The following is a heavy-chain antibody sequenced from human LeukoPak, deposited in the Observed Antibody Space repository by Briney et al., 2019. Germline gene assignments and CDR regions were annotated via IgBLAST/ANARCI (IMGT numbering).Heavy chain of an antibody. V-gene: IGHV4-34*01. CDR1: GGSFSGYY. D-gene: IGHD2-15*01. J-gene: IGHJ5*02. CDR3: ARGITGSGGREYNWFDP. Sequence: PSETLSLTCAVYGGSFSGYYWSWIRQPPGKGLEWIGEINHSGSTNYNPSLKSRVTISVDTSKNQFSLKLSSVTAADTAVYYCARGITGSGGREYNWFDPWGQGTLVTVSS. CDR2: INHSGST.